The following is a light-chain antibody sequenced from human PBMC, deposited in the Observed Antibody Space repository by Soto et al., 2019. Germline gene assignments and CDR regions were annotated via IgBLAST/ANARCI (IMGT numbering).Light chain of an antibody. Sequence: EIVLTQSPATLSLSPGERATLSCRASQSVSTYLAWYQQKPGQAPRLLIYDASDRATGIPARFCGSGSGTDFTLTISSLEPEDFAVYYCQQRSSWPRYTFGQGSKLEIK. V-gene: IGKV3-11*01. CDR2: DAS. CDR3: QQRSSWPRYT. J-gene: IGKJ2*01. CDR1: QSVSTY.